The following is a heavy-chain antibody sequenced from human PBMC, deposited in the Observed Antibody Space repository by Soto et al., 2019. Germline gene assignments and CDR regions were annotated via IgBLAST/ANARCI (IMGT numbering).Heavy chain of an antibody. CDR1: RFTFTTYA. J-gene: IGHJ4*02. V-gene: IGHV3-30-3*01. CDR2: MSSDGTNE. CDR3: ARCAYISGWYCYFDF. Sequence: SLRLSCAASRFTFTTYAMNWVRQAPGKGLEWVALMSSDGTNEHYADSVRGRFTVSRDNSRNTLFLQMNNLRTDDTAVYYCARCAYISGWYCYFDFWGLGTMVTVSS. D-gene: IGHD6-19*01.